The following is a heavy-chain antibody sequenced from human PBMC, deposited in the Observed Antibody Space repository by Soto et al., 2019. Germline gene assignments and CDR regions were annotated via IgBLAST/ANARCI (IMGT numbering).Heavy chain of an antibody. Sequence: ASVKVSFKASGYTFPIYTMNWVRQAPGQRLEWMGWINPDNGNTKSSQKFQDRVIITRDTSASTAYMDLSSLRSEDTAVYYCARGIATGQLDPWGQGTLVTVSS. CDR3: ARGIATGQLDP. CDR1: GYTFPIYT. D-gene: IGHD2-15*01. V-gene: IGHV1-3*01. CDR2: INPDNGNT. J-gene: IGHJ5*02.